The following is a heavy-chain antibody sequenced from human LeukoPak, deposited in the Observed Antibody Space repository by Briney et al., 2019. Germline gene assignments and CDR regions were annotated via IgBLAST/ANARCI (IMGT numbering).Heavy chain of an antibody. CDR3: ATRSPYYDILTGYYSGYYYGMDV. J-gene: IGHJ6*02. CDR1: GFTFSSYA. D-gene: IGHD3-9*01. Sequence: GGSLRLSCAASGFTFSSYALSWVRQAPGKGLEWVSAISGSGGGTYYADSVKGRFTISRDNSKNTLYLQMNSLRAEDTAVYYCATRSPYYDILTGYYSGYYYGMDVWGQGTTVTVSS. V-gene: IGHV3-23*01. CDR2: ISGSGGGT.